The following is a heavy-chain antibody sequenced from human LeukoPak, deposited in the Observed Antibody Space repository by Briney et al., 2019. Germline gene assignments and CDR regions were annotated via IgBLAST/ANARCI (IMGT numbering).Heavy chain of an antibody. Sequence: ASVTVSCKASGYSFTSFGISWVRQAPGQGLEWVGWISAYNGNTMSAQKFQGRVSMTTDTTTSTAYMELRSLRFDDTAVFYCVRDLGVDTSMIFFDFWGQGTLVTVSS. D-gene: IGHD5-18*01. CDR3: VRDLGVDTSMIFFDF. J-gene: IGHJ4*02. CDR1: GYSFTSFG. V-gene: IGHV1-18*01. CDR2: ISAYNGNT.